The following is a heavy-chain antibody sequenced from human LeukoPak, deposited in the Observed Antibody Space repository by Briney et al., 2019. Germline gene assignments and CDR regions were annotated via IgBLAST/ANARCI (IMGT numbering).Heavy chain of an antibody. D-gene: IGHD4-17*01. J-gene: IGHJ6*03. Sequence: PSETLSLTCTVSGGSISSSSYYWGWIRQPPGKGLEWIGSIYYSGSTYYNPSLKSRVTISVDTSKNQFSLKLSSVTAADTAVYYCARLRDDYGDYEDYYYYYMDVWGKGTTVTVSS. CDR2: IYYSGST. V-gene: IGHV4-39*01. CDR3: ARLRDDYGDYEDYYYYYMDV. CDR1: GGSISSSSYY.